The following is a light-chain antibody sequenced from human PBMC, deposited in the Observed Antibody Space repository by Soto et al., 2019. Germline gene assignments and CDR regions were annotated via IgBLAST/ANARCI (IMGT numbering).Light chain of an antibody. CDR1: QRGSSY. J-gene: IGKJ1*01. V-gene: IGKV1-39*01. CDR2: ATS. Sequence: DIAMTQSPSSLSASVGDRVSITCRASQRGSSYLNWYQQRPGKATTLLIYATSNSQSARFSGGGSDTEFTLTSTRLQPEDSATYYCQQGYSGRWTVGQGTKVEI. CDR3: QQGYSGRWT.